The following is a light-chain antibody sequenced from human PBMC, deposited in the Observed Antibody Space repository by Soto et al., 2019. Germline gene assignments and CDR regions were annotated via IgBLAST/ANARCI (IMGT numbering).Light chain of an antibody. J-gene: IGLJ3*02. Sequence: QSALTQPASVSGSHGQSITISCTGSSSDVGGYNYVSWYQQHPDKAPKLMIYDVSNRPSGVSNRFSGSKSGNTASLTISGLQAEDEADYYCSSYAASNNFYFVFGGGTKLTVL. V-gene: IGLV2-14*01. CDR2: DVS. CDR3: SSYAASNNFYFV. CDR1: SSDVGGYNY.